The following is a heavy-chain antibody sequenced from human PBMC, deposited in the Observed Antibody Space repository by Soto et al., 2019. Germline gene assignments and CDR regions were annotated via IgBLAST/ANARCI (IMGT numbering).Heavy chain of an antibody. CDR1: GFTFSNYN. V-gene: IGHV3-48*01. Sequence: EVQLVESGGVLAQPGGSLRLSCAASGFTFSNYNMNWVHQAPGKGLEWISYITRTSMTIYYADSVKGRFTISRDNAKNSLYLQMNSLRAEDTAVYYCAREEYYMDVWGNGTTVTVSS. CDR3: AREEYYMDV. J-gene: IGHJ6*03. CDR2: ITRTSMTI.